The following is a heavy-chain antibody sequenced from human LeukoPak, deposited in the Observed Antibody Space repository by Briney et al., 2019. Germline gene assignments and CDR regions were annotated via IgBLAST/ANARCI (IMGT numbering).Heavy chain of an antibody. Sequence: GGSPRLSCAASGFTFSSYAMNWVRQAAGKGLEWVSGISGGGGRTYYADSVKGRFTISRDNSKNTLYLQMNSLRAEDTAVYYCAKDQGYSSSWPDYWGQGTLVTVSS. D-gene: IGHD6-13*01. CDR3: AKDQGYSSSWPDY. CDR1: GFTFSSYA. J-gene: IGHJ4*02. V-gene: IGHV3-23*01. CDR2: ISGGGGRT.